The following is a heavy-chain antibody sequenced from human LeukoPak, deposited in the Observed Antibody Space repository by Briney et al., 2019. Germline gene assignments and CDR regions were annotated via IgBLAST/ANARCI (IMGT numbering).Heavy chain of an antibody. CDR1: GFTFDDYA. Sequence: GGSLRLSCAASGFTFDDYAMHWVRQAPGKGLEWVSGISWNSGSIGYADSVKGRFTISGDNAKNSLYLQMNSLRAEDTALYYCAKDVRGSGSYGWFDPWGQGTLVTVSS. V-gene: IGHV3-9*01. D-gene: IGHD3-10*01. CDR2: ISWNSGSI. CDR3: AKDVRGSGSYGWFDP. J-gene: IGHJ5*02.